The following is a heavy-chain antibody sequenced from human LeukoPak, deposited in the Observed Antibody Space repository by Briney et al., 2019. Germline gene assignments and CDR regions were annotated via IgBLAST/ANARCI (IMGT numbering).Heavy chain of an antibody. CDR1: GYTFTSYD. D-gene: IGHD1-7*01. CDR2: MNPNSGNT. J-gene: IGHJ3*02. CDR3: ARGEAHRDNWNYDAFDI. Sequence: GASVKVSCKASGYTFTSYDINWVRQATGQGLEWMGWMNPNSGNTGYAQKFQGRVTITRNTSISTAYMELSSLRSEDTAVYYCARGEAHRDNWNYDAFDIWGQGTMVTVSS. V-gene: IGHV1-8*01.